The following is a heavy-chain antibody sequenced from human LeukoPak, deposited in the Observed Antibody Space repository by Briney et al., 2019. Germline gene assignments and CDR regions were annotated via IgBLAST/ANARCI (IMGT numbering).Heavy chain of an antibody. V-gene: IGHV3-23*01. Sequence: PGGSLRLSCAASGFTFSSYAMSWVRQAPGKGLEWVSAISGSGGSTYYADSVKGRFTFSRDNAKNSVYLQMNSLRAEDTAVYYCARLSWLYDAFDIWGQGTMVTVSA. CDR3: ARLSWLYDAFDI. J-gene: IGHJ3*02. CDR1: GFTFSSYA. CDR2: ISGSGGST. D-gene: IGHD3-22*01.